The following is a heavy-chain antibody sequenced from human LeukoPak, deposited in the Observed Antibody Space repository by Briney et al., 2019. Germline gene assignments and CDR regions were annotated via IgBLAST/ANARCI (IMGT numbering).Heavy chain of an antibody. D-gene: IGHD6-19*01. CDR3: AKGSVAGTRYYYYYMDV. Sequence: GSLRLSCAASGFTFSSYAMSWVRQAPGKGLEWVSAISGSGGSTYYADSVKGRFTISRDNSKNTLYLQMNSLRAEDTAVYYCAKGSVAGTRYYYYYMDVWGKGTTVTVSS. CDR1: GFTFSSYA. CDR2: ISGSGGST. J-gene: IGHJ6*03. V-gene: IGHV3-23*01.